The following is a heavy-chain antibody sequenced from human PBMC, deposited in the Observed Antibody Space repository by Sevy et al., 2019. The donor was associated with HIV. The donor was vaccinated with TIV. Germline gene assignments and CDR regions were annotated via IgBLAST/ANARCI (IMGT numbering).Heavy chain of an antibody. D-gene: IGHD4-4*01. V-gene: IGHV3-33*06. J-gene: IGHJ4*02. CDR2: IWYDESNE. Sequence: GGSLRLSCAASGFTFRGFGMHWVRQAPGKGLEWVAVIWYDESNEYYGDSVKGRFTISRDNSKNTVYLQMNSLRVEDTALYYCAKDSSPYSNHFDYWGRGTLVTVSS. CDR1: GFTFRGFG. CDR3: AKDSSPYSNHFDY.